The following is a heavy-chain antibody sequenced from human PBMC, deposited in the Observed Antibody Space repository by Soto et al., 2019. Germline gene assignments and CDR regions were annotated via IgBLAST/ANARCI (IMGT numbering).Heavy chain of an antibody. J-gene: IGHJ5*02. Sequence: PGGSLGLSCAASGFTFSSYSMNWVRQAPGKGLEWVSYISSSSSTIYYADSVKGRFTISRDNAKNSLYLQMNSLRAEDTAVYYCARDYGPWGQGTLVTVSS. CDR1: GFTFSSYS. D-gene: IGHD3-10*01. V-gene: IGHV3-48*01. CDR2: ISSSSSTI. CDR3: ARDYGP.